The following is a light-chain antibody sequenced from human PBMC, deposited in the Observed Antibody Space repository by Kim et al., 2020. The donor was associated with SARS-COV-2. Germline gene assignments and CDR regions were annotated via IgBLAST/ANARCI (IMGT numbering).Light chain of an antibody. V-gene: IGKV1-5*03. Sequence: SASIGDTVTITCRASESVSNSLAWYQQKPGKAPKLLIYKSSDLERGVPFRFRGTGYETELSLTIVSLEFDDFATYYCQHYYHYPYTFGQGTKLEI. J-gene: IGKJ2*01. CDR3: QHYYHYPYT. CDR2: KSS. CDR1: ESVSNS.